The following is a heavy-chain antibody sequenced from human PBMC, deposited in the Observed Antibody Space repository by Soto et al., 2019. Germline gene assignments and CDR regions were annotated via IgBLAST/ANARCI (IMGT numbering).Heavy chain of an antibody. V-gene: IGHV4-59*01. CDR3: AKGSPPREAIPEY. J-gene: IGHJ4*02. CDR1: VVSTINYY. CDR2: IYSSGNT. Sequence: PSETLSLTCTFSVVSTINYYWICIRHSPGRGLEWIGNIYSSGNTKYNPSLGSRVTISIDTSKNQLSLKLNSVTAADTAVYYCAKGSPPREAIPEYWGQVTLVTVS.